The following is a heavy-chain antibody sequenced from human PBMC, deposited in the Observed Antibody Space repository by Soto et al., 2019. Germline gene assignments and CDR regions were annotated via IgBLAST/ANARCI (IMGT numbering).Heavy chain of an antibody. CDR3: ARGLRDVLLWFGARSYWYFDL. D-gene: IGHD3-10*01. V-gene: IGHV4-34*01. Sequence: QVQLQQWGAGLLKPSETLSLTCAVYVGSFSGYYWSWIRQPPGKGLGWIGEINHSGSTNYNPSLKSRVTISVDTSKNQFSLKLSSVTAADTAVYYCARGLRDVLLWFGARSYWYFDLWGRGTMVTVSS. CDR1: VGSFSGYY. CDR2: INHSGST. J-gene: IGHJ2*01.